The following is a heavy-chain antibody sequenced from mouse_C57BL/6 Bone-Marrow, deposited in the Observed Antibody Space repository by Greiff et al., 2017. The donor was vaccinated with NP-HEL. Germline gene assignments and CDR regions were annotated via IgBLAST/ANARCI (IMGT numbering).Heavy chain of an antibody. V-gene: IGHV1-54*01. D-gene: IGHD3-1*01. CDR2: INPGSGGT. CDR3: ARRGYVDFDY. Sequence: QVQLQQSGAELVRPGTSVKVSCKASGYAFTNYLIEWVKQRPGQGLEWIGVINPGSGGTNYNEKFKGKATLTADKSSSTAYMQLSSLTSEDSAVYFCARRGYVDFDYWGQGTTLTVSS. CDR1: GYAFTNYL. J-gene: IGHJ2*01.